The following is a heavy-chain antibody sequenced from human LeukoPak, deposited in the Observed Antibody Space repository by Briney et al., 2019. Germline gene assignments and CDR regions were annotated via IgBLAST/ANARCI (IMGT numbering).Heavy chain of an antibody. CDR1: GFIFNMYW. CDR2: IYPGDSDT. D-gene: IGHD2-2*01. V-gene: IGHV5-51*01. CDR3: ARRQGCSNTACPPDY. Sequence: GESLKISCKGSGFIFNMYWIGWVGQMPGKGLEWMGIIYPGDSDTRYSPSFQGQVTISVDKSISTAYLQWSSLKASDTAMYYCARRQGCSNTACPPDYWGQGTLVTVSS. J-gene: IGHJ4*02.